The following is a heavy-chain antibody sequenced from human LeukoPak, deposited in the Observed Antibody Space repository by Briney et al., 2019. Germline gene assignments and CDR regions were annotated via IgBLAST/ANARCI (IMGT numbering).Heavy chain of an antibody. V-gene: IGHV4-39*01. CDR1: GGSISSSSYY. J-gene: IGHJ4*02. CDR3: ARQGTVTTGGYFDY. Sequence: PSETLSLTCTVSGGSISSSSYYWGWIRQPPGKGLEWIGSIYYSGSTYYNPSLKSRVTISVDTSKNQFSLKLSSVTAADTAVYYCARQGTVTTGGYFDYWGQGTLVTISS. D-gene: IGHD4-17*01. CDR2: IYYSGST.